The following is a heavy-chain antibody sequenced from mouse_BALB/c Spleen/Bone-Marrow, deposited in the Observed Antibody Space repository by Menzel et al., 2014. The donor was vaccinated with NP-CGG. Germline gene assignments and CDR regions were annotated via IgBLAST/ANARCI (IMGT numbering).Heavy chain of an antibody. Sequence: QVQLQQSGPELVKPGASVRIFCKASGYTFTSYYIHWVKQRPGQGLEWIGWIYPGNGNTKYNEKIKGKATLTAAKSTSADYMQLSSLTSEDSAVYFCGRGGWLRDALDYWGQGTSVTVSS. CDR1: GYTFTSYY. V-gene: IGHV1S56*01. CDR2: IYPGNGNT. CDR3: GRGGWLRDALDY. D-gene: IGHD2-2*01. J-gene: IGHJ4*01.